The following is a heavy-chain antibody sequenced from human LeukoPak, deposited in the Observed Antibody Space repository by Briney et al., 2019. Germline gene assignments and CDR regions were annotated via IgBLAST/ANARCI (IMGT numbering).Heavy chain of an antibody. D-gene: IGHD3-9*01. J-gene: IGHJ3*02. CDR1: GFTFSSYN. CDR2: ISSSSYI. V-gene: IGHV3-21*01. Sequence: GGSLRLSCAASGFTFSSYNINWVRQAPGNGLEWVSSISSSSYIYYADSVKGRFTISRDNAKNSLDLQMNSLRAEDRAVYYCARVGYFDWGRDDVFDIWGQGTMVTVSS. CDR3: ARVGYFDWGRDDVFDI.